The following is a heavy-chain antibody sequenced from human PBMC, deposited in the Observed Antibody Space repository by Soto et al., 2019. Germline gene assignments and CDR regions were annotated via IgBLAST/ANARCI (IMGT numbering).Heavy chain of an antibody. CDR3: ARGDLTVYSSSSRFVPLANYYYYGMDV. Sequence: QVQLVESGGGVVQPGRSLRLSCAASGFTFSSYAMHWVRQAPGKGLQWVAVISYDGSNKYYADSVKGRFTISRDNSKNTLYLQMNSLRAEDTAVYYCARGDLTVYSSSSRFVPLANYYYYGMDVWGQGTTVTVSS. CDR2: ISYDGSNK. D-gene: IGHD6-6*01. V-gene: IGHV3-30-3*01. CDR1: GFTFSSYA. J-gene: IGHJ6*02.